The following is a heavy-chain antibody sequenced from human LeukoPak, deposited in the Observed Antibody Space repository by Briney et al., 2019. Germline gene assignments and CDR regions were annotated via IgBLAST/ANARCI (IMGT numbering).Heavy chain of an antibody. V-gene: IGHV4-34*01. D-gene: IGHD3-22*01. CDR3: ARGYYYDSSGYLGY. CDR2: INHSGST. J-gene: IGHJ4*02. CDR1: GGSFSGYY. Sequence: SETLSLTCAVYGGSFSGYYWSWIRQPPGKGLEWIGEINHSGSTNYNPSLKSRVTISVDTSKNQFSLKLSSVTAADTAVYYCARGYYYDSSGYLGYWGQGTLVTASS.